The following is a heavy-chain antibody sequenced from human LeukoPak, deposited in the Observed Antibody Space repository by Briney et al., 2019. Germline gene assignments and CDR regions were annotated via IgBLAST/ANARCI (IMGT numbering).Heavy chain of an antibody. D-gene: IGHD2-15*01. V-gene: IGHV1-69*04. Sequence: SVKVSCKASGGTFSSYAISWVRQAPGQGLEWMGRIIPILGIANYAQKFQGRVTITADKSTSTAYMELSSLRSEDTAVYYCARAGGGSLTYYYYGMDVWGQGTTVNVSS. CDR1: GGTFSSYA. CDR2: IIPILGIA. CDR3: ARAGGGSLTYYYYGMDV. J-gene: IGHJ6*02.